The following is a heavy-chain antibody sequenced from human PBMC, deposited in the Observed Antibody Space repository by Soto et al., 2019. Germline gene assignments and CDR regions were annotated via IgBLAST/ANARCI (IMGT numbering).Heavy chain of an antibody. CDR3: AKDKKLERRMGGYFDY. V-gene: IGHV3-9*01. CDR1: GFTFDDYA. J-gene: IGHJ4*02. D-gene: IGHD1-1*01. Sequence: EVQLVESGGGLVQPGRSLRLSCAASGFTFDDYAMHWVRQAPGKGLEWVSGISWNSGSIGYSDSVKGRFTISRDNAKNSLYLQMNSLRAEDTALYYCAKDKKLERRMGGYFDYWGQGTLVTVSS. CDR2: ISWNSGSI.